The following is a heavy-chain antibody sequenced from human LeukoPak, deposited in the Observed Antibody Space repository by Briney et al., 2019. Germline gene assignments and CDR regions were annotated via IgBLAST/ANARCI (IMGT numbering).Heavy chain of an antibody. Sequence: EASVKVSCKASGYTFTSYGITWVRQAPGQGLEWTGWISGYNGNTNYAQKFQGRVTMTTDTSTSTVYMELRSLRSDDTAVYYCARDDNYGSGQPDDWGQGTLVTVSS. J-gene: IGHJ4*02. CDR2: ISGYNGNT. D-gene: IGHD3-10*01. CDR1: GYTFTSYG. CDR3: ARDDNYGSGQPDD. V-gene: IGHV1-18*01.